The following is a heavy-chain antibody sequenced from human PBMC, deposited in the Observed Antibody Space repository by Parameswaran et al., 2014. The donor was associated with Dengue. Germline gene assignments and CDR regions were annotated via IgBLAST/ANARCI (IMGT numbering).Heavy chain of an antibody. CDR3: ARDDADSGDV. V-gene: IGHV4-59*01. CDR2: IYYSGST. CDR1: GGSISSYY. Sequence: SETLSLTCTVSGGSISSYYWSWIRQPPGKGLEWIGYIYYSGSTNYNPSLKSRVTISVDTSKNQFSLKLSSVTAADTAVYYCARDDADSGDVWGQGTTVTVSS. J-gene: IGHJ6*02.